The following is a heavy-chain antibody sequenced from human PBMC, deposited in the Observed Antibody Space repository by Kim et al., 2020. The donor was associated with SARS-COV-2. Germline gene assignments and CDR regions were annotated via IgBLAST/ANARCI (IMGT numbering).Heavy chain of an antibody. CDR3: ARAGGLWFGPYGMDV. J-gene: IGHJ6*02. D-gene: IGHD3-10*01. CDR1: GFTFSSYS. Sequence: GGSLRLSCAASGFTFSSYSMNWVRQAPGKGLEWVSYISSSSSTIYYADSVKGRFIISRDNAKNSLYLQMNSLRVEDTAVYYCARAGGLWFGPYGMDVWGQGTTVTVSS. CDR2: ISSSSSTI. V-gene: IGHV3-48*04.